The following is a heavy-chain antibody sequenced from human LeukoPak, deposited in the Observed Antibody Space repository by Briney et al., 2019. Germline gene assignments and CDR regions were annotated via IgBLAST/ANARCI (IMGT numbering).Heavy chain of an antibody. CDR3: ARDLIDYGDYDRPSNWFDP. J-gene: IGHJ5*02. Sequence: PSETLSLTCGVFGGSFSGYYWSWIRQPAGKGLEWIGRIYTSGSTNYNPSLKSRVTMSVDTSKNQFSLKLSSVTAADTAVYYCARDLIDYGDYDRPSNWFDPWGQGTLVTVSS. V-gene: IGHV4-4*07. CDR1: GGSFSGYY. D-gene: IGHD4-17*01. CDR2: IYTSGST.